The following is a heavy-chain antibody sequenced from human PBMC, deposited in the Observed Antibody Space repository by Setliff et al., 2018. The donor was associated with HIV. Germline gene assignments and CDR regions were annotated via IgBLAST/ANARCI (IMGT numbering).Heavy chain of an antibody. Sequence: ASVKVSCKASGYTFTSYYMHWVRRAPGQGLEWMGIINPSGGGTTYARKFQGRVTVTRDTSTTTVYMELSGLRSEDTAVYYCARGRSLVRGSGSPEYYYMDVWGKGTTVTVSS. CDR3: ARGRSLVRGSGSPEYYYMDV. CDR2: INPSGGGT. J-gene: IGHJ6*03. V-gene: IGHV1-46*01. CDR1: GYTFTSYY. D-gene: IGHD3-10*01.